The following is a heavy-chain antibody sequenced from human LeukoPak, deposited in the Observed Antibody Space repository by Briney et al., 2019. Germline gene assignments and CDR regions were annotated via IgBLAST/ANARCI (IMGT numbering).Heavy chain of an antibody. Sequence: ASVKVSCKASGYTFTSYYMHWVRQAPGQGLEWMGIINPSGGSTSYAQKFQGRVTMTRDMSTGTVYMELSSLRSEDTAVYYCARGRYCSSTSCLNWFDPWGQGTLVTVSS. D-gene: IGHD2-2*01. CDR2: INPSGGST. V-gene: IGHV1-46*01. CDR1: GYTFTSYY. J-gene: IGHJ5*02. CDR3: ARGRYCSSTSCLNWFDP.